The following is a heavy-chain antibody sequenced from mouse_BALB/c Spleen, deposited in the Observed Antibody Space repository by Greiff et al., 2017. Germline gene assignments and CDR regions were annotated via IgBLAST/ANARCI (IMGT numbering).Heavy chain of an antibody. CDR1: GYTFTSYW. Sequence: EVMLVESGTVLARPGASVKMSCKASGYTFTSYWMHWVKQRPGQGLEWIGAIYPGNSDTSYNQKFKGKAKLTAVTSTSTAYMELSSLTNEDSAVYYCTRNYGYAWFAYWGQGTLDTVSA. D-gene: IGHD1-2*01. J-gene: IGHJ3*01. V-gene: IGHV1-5*01. CDR2: IYPGNSDT. CDR3: TRNYGYAWFAY.